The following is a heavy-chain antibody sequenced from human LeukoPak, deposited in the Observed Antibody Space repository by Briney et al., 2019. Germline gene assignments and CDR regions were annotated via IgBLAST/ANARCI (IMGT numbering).Heavy chain of an antibody. Sequence: PSETLSLTCAVYGGSFSGYYWSWIRQPPGKGLEWIGEINHSGSTNYNPSLKSRVTISVDTSKNQFSLKLSSVTAADTAVYYCARGGPRGVFRPQTSRRYFDLWGRGTLVTVSS. D-gene: IGHD6-13*01. J-gene: IGHJ2*01. V-gene: IGHV4-34*01. CDR1: GGSFSGYY. CDR3: ARGGPRGVFRPQTSRRYFDL. CDR2: INHSGST.